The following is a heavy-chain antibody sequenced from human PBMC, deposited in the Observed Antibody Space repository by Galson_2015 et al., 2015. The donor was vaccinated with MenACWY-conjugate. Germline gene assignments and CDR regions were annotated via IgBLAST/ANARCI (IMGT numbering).Heavy chain of an antibody. CDR1: GFTFSTYW. Sequence: SLRLSCAASGFTFSTYWMHRVRQAPGKGLVWVSRLNGFGRNTAYADSVKGRFTISRDNAKNTLYLEMNSLRAEDTAVYYCVRDCSSADCYGHDAFDIWGQGTMVTVSS. CDR2: LNGFGRNT. CDR3: VRDCSSADCYGHDAFDI. J-gene: IGHJ3*02. V-gene: IGHV3-74*01. D-gene: IGHD2-2*01.